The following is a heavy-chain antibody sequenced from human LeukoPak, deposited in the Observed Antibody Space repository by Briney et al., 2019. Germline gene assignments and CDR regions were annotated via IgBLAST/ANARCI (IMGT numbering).Heavy chain of an antibody. CDR1: GFTFSSYE. J-gene: IGHJ4*02. D-gene: IGHD3-22*01. V-gene: IGHV3-48*03. CDR3: ARAFMLLDYYDSSSYPDY. Sequence: GGSLRLSCAASGFTFSSYEMNWVRQAPGKGLEWVSYISSSGSTIYYADSVKGRFTISRDNAKNSLYLQMNSLRAEDTAVYYCARAFMLLDYYDSSSYPDYWGQGTLVTVSS. CDR2: ISSSGSTI.